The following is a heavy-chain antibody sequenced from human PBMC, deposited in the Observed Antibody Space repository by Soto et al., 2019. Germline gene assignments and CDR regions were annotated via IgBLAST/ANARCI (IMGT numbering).Heavy chain of an antibody. D-gene: IGHD6-13*01. Sequence: QVQLVESGGGVVQPGRSLRLSCAASGFTFSSYGRHWVRQAPGKGLEWGAVIWYDGSNKYYADSVKGRFTISRDNSKNTLYLQMNSLRAEDTAVYYCAVDGKVAAAGINWFDPWGQGTLVTVSS. CDR3: AVDGKVAAAGINWFDP. CDR1: GFTFSSYG. V-gene: IGHV3-33*01. J-gene: IGHJ5*02. CDR2: IWYDGSNK.